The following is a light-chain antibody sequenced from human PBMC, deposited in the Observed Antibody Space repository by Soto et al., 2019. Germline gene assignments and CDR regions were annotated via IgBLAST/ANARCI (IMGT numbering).Light chain of an antibody. CDR1: SSDVGGYNY. CDR2: EVS. J-gene: IGLJ3*02. CDR3: SSYTRSSTRV. Sequence: QSALTQPASVSGSPGQSITISCTGGSSDVGGYNYVSWYQQHPGKAPKLMIYEVSNRPSGVSNRFSGSKSGNTASLTISGLQAEDEADYYCSSYTRSSTRVFGGGTKLTVL. V-gene: IGLV2-14*01.